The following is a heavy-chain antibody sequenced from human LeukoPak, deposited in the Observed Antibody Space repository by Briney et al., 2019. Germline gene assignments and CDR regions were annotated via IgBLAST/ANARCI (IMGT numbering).Heavy chain of an antibody. CDR3: ARDRDSYSGSYYDY. V-gene: IGHV3-66*02. D-gene: IGHD1-26*01. Sequence: GGSLRLSCAASGFTVSSNYMSWVRQAPGKGLEWVSVIYSGGSTYYADSVKGRFTISRDNSKNTLYLQMNSLRAEDTAVYYCARDRDSYSGSYYDYWGQGTLVTVSS. CDR1: GFTVSSNY. J-gene: IGHJ4*02. CDR2: IYSGGST.